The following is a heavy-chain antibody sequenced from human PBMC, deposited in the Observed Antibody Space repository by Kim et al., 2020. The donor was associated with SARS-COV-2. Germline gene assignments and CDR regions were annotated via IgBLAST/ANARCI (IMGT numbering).Heavy chain of an antibody. CDR1: GVSISTYSFN. V-gene: IGHV4-39*01. J-gene: IGHJ4*01. D-gene: IGHD6-19*01. CDR3: AGHSCCTGWYCSFGY. Sequence: SETLSLTCTVSGVSISTYSFNWVWLRPRPGKEREWIRNYCGSKNTFYNPSIRSPITLSIDTYKYPFSLMLSSVTAADASLYSCAGHSCCTGWYCSFGYWG. CDR2: YCGSKNT.